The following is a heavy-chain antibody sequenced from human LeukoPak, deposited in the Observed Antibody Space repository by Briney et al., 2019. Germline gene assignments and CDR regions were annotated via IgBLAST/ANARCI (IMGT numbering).Heavy chain of an antibody. V-gene: IGHV3-11*01. Sequence: GGSLRLSCAASGFTFSDYYMSWIRQAPGKGLEWVAYISSSGSTIYYADSVKGRFTISRDNAKNSLYLQMNSLRAEDTAVYYCARDKSGGATSFDYWGQGTLVTVSS. D-gene: IGHD1-26*01. CDR2: ISSSGSTI. J-gene: IGHJ4*02. CDR1: GFTFSDYY. CDR3: ARDKSGGATSFDY.